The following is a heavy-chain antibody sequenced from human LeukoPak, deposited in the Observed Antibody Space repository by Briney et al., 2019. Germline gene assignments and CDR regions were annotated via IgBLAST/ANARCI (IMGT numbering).Heavy chain of an antibody. CDR2: ISSSSSYI. D-gene: IGHD2-2*01. CDR1: GFTFSSYS. Sequence: GGSLRLSCAASGFTFSSYSMNWVRQAPGKGLEWVSSISSSSSYIYYADSVKGRFTISRDNAKNSLYLQMNSLRAEDTAVYYCARDSRNYPLGYYYYMDVWGKGTTVTVSS. V-gene: IGHV3-21*01. CDR3: ARDSRNYPLGYYYYMDV. J-gene: IGHJ6*03.